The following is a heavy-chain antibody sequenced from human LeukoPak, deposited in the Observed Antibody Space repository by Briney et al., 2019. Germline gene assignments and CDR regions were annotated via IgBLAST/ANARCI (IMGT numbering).Heavy chain of an antibody. CDR1: GGSISSGGYP. Sequence: PSETLSLTCAVSGGSISSGGYPWSWIRQPPGKGLEWIGYIYHSGSTYYNPSLKSRVTISVDRSKNQFSLKLSSVTAADTAVYYCARAFRAYGSGSYRNWFDPWGQGTLVTVSS. D-gene: IGHD3-10*01. J-gene: IGHJ5*02. CDR2: IYHSGST. CDR3: ARAFRAYGSGSYRNWFDP. V-gene: IGHV4-30-2*01.